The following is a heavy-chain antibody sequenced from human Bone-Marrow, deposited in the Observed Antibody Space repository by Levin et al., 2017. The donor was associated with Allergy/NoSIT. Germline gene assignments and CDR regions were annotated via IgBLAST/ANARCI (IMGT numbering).Heavy chain of an antibody. D-gene: IGHD3-10*01. CDR3: ARYYSPHVYYYADV. V-gene: IGHV1-2*06. CDR2: INPDSGGT. J-gene: IGHJ6*03. Sequence: ASVKVSCKASGYTFTASYIHWVRQAPGQGLEWMGRINPDSGGTNFAEAFKGRVTLTRDTSVNTAYMELSGLRSDDTAVYYCARYYSPHVYYYADVWGKGTTVIVSS. CDR1: GYTFTASY.